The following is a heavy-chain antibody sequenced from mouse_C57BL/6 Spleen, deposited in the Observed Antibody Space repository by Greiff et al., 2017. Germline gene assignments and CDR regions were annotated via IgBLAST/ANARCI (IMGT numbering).Heavy chain of an antibody. CDR2: IRSKSSNYAT. J-gene: IGHJ4*01. V-gene: IGHV10-3*01. CDR3: VRDSVGYDNYAMDY. CDR1: GFTFNTYA. Sequence: EVQGVESGGGLVQPKGSLKLSCAASGFTFNTYAMHWVRQAPGKGLEWVARIRSKSSNYATYYADSVKDRFTISRDDSQSMLYLQMNNLKTEDTAMYYCVRDSVGYDNYAMDYWGQGTSVTVSS. D-gene: IGHD2-12*01.